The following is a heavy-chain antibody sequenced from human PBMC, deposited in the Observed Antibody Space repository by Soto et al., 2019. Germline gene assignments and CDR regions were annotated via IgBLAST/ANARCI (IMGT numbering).Heavy chain of an antibody. J-gene: IGHJ4*02. D-gene: IGHD3-22*01. CDR2: IYYSGST. Sequence: ASETLSLTCTVSGGSISSSSYYWGWIRQPPGKGLEWIGSIYYSGSTYYNPSLKSRVTISVDTSKNQFSLKLSSVTAADTAVYYCARQSRDSSGYYVDYWGQGTLVTVSS. V-gene: IGHV4-39*01. CDR1: GGSISSSSYY. CDR3: ARQSRDSSGYYVDY.